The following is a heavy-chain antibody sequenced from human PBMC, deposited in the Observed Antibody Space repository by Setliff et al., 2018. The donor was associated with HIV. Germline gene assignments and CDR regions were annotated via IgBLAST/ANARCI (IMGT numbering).Heavy chain of an antibody. D-gene: IGHD6-19*01. CDR3: ARHFRNPGIAVAGIDY. CDR2: LFYNGAT. CDR1: GGSISSDSYY. V-gene: IGHV4-39*01. J-gene: IGHJ4*01. Sequence: PSETLSLTCTVSGGSISSDSYYWGWIRQPPGKGLESIGTLFYNGATYYSPSLKGRVIISVDTSKNQFSLRLTSVTAADTAVYYCARHFRNPGIAVAGIDYWGQGTLVTVSS.